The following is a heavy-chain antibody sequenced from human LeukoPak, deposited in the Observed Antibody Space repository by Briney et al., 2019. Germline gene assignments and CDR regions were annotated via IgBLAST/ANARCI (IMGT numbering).Heavy chain of an antibody. D-gene: IGHD3-22*01. Sequence: PGGSLRLSCAASGFIFSSYALNWVRQAPGKGLEWVSGSSGIGSSTYYLDSVKGRFTISRDNSKNTLYLQMNSLRAEDTAVYYCAKNYYDSSGYYNWFDSWGQGTLVTVSS. CDR3: AKNYYDSSGYYNWFDS. CDR2: SSGIGSST. CDR1: GFIFSSYA. V-gene: IGHV3-23*01. J-gene: IGHJ5*01.